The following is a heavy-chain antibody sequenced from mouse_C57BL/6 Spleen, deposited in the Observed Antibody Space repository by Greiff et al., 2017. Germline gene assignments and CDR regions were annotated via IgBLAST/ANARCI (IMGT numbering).Heavy chain of an antibody. Sequence: EVQRVESEGGLVQPGSSMKLSCTASGFTFSDYYMAWVRQVPEKGLEWVANINYDGSSTYYLDSLKSRFIISRDNAKNILYLQMSSLKSEDTATYYCARVGTSGYFDVWGTGTTVTVSS. V-gene: IGHV5-16*01. J-gene: IGHJ1*03. CDR3: ARVGTSGYFDV. CDR1: GFTFSDYY. D-gene: IGHD3-3*01. CDR2: INYDGSST.